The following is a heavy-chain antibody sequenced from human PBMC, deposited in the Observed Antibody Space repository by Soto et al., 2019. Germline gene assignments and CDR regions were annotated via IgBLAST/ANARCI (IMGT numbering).Heavy chain of an antibody. CDR1: GDTFKKFA. V-gene: IGHV1-69*06. J-gene: IGHJ6*02. CDR2: IIPMFGTT. D-gene: IGHD2-2*01. CDR3: ARGVVPAAGAAPHYFHYGVDV. Sequence: QVQLVQSGPEVKKPGSSVKVSCKTSGDTFKKFAISWVRQAPGQGPEWMGGIIPMFGTTKYTQKFQGRVTFTADKSTGNAYMELTSMMSEDTATYFCARGVVPAAGAAPHYFHYGVDVCGQGTTVTVSS.